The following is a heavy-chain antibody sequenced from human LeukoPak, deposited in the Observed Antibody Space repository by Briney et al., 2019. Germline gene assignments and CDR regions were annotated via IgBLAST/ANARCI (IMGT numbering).Heavy chain of an antibody. V-gene: IGHV3-53*01. J-gene: IGHJ6*02. CDR1: GFTFSSNY. CDR3: ARDFRDRMDV. CDR2: IYSGGST. Sequence: GGSLRLSCAASGFTFSSNYMSWVRQAPGKGLEWVSVIYSGGSTYYADSVKGRFTISRDNAKNSLYLQMNSLRAEDTAVYYCARDFRDRMDVWGQGTTVTVSS.